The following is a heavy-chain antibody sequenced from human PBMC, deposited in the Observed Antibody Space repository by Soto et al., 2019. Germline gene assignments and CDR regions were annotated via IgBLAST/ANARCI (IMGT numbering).Heavy chain of an antibody. D-gene: IGHD3-16*02. Sequence: SSEACRAACRGSARSSVREASGQGLEWMGGIIPIFGTANYAQKFQGRVTMTRDISIATAYMELSSLRSDDTAIYYCARIAMSGSLHRSYPSAQRTPAIVSS. CDR1: RAACRGSA. CDR3: ARIAMSGSLHRSYP. J-gene: IGHJ5*02. CDR2: IIPIFGTA. V-gene: IGHV1-69*05.